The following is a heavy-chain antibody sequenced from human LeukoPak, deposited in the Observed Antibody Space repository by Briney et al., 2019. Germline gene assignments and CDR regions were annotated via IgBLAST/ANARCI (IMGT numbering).Heavy chain of an antibody. Sequence: SVKVSCKVSGYTLSKLSMHWVRQAPGQGLEWMGRIIPILGIANYAQRFQGRVTITADKSTSTAYMELSSLRSEDTAVYYCARDAYYGSEGGGYWGQGTLVTVSS. J-gene: IGHJ4*02. CDR1: GYTLSKLS. CDR3: ARDAYYGSEGGGY. D-gene: IGHD3-10*01. V-gene: IGHV1-69*04. CDR2: IIPILGIA.